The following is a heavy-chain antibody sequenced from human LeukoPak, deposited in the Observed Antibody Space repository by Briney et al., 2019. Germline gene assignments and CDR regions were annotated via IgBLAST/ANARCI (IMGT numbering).Heavy chain of an antibody. CDR1: GFTFSSYA. D-gene: IGHD3-10*01. CDR3: AKDLMANFDY. J-gene: IGHJ4*02. CDR2: IRYDGSNK. Sequence: GGSLRLSCAASGFTFSSYAMHWVRQAPGKGLEWVAFIRYDGSNKYYADSVKGRFTISRDNSKNTLYLQMNSLRAEDTAVYYCAKDLMANFDYWGQGTLVTVSS. V-gene: IGHV3-30*02.